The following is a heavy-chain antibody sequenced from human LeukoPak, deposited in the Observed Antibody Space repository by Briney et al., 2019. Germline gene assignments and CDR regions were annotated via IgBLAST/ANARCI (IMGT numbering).Heavy chain of an antibody. CDR1: GYSISSGYY. CDR3: ARPTSSNYAGFFFDF. D-gene: IGHD4-11*01. CDR2: IYHGGSL. V-gene: IGHV4-38-2*02. J-gene: IGHJ4*02. Sequence: SETLSLTCSVSGYSISSGYYWAWIRLTPGKGPEWIGSIYHGGSLYYNPSLRSRVTISVDTSKNQFSLKVNSMTAADTAVYYYARPTSSNYAGFFFDFWSQGTLVTVSS.